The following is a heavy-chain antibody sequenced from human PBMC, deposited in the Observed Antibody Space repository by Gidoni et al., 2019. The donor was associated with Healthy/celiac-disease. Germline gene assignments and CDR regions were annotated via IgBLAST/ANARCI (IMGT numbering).Heavy chain of an antibody. J-gene: IGHJ6*02. CDR3: ARDVAPSTDSYGYRAPLNFDMDV. V-gene: IGHV3-13*01. Sequence: EVQLVESGGGLVQPGGSLRLSCAASGFTFRSYSMHCVRQATGKGLEWVSAIGTAGDTYYPGSVKGRFTISRENAKNSLYRQMNRLRAEDTAVYYCARDVAPSTDSYGYRAPLNFDMDVWGQGTTVTVSS. CDR1: GFTFRSYS. CDR2: IGTAGDT. D-gene: IGHD5-18*01.